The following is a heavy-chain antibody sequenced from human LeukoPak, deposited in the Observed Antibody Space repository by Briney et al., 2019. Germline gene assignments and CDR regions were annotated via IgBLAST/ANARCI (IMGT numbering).Heavy chain of an antibody. CDR1: GYTFTSYD. CDR3: ARDRARYSYGMNFDY. Sequence: GASVKVSCKASGYTFTSYDINWVRQATGQGLEWMGWINPNSGGTNYAQKFQGRVTMTRDTSISTAYMELSRLRSDDTAVYYCARDRARYSYGMNFDYWGQGTLVTVSS. V-gene: IGHV1-2*02. D-gene: IGHD5-18*01. CDR2: INPNSGGT. J-gene: IGHJ4*02.